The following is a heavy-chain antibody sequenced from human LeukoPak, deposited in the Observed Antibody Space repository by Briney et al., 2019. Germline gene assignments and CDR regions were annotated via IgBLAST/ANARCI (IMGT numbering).Heavy chain of an antibody. D-gene: IGHD2-2*01. CDR1: GFTFSDYY. Sequence: GGSLRLSCAASGFTFSDYYMSWIRQAPGKGLEWVSYSSSSGSTIYYADSVKGRFTISRDNAKNSLYLQMNSLRAEDTAVYYCARDGQDCSSTSCYYYYYYMDVWGKGTTVTVSS. CDR2: SSSSGSTI. J-gene: IGHJ6*03. CDR3: ARDGQDCSSTSCYYYYYYMDV. V-gene: IGHV3-11*01.